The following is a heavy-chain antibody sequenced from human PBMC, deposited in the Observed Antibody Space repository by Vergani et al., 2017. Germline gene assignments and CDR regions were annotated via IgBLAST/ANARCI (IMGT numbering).Heavy chain of an antibody. CDR1: GGSISSGSYY. D-gene: IGHD2-21*01. J-gene: IGHJ6*02. CDR2: FYTGGGS. Sequence: QVQLQESGPGLVRPSQTLSLTCTVSGGSISSGSYYWSWFRQPAGKGLEWIGRFYTGGGSSYNPSPKSRVTISVDMSKNQFSLQLSSVTAADTAVSYCARDPHCGTPWPFRLLDMDVWGQGTTVTVSS. CDR3: ARDPHCGTPWPFRLLDMDV. V-gene: IGHV4-61*02.